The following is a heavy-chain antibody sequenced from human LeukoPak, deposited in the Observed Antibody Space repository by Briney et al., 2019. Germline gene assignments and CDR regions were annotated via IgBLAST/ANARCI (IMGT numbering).Heavy chain of an antibody. J-gene: IGHJ5*01. CDR3: VRARYSSAWFDS. D-gene: IGHD6-25*01. V-gene: IGHV1-8*01. CDR1: GYIFDRYD. CDR2: MNPKTGNT. Sequence: ASVKVSCKASGYIFDRYDINWVRQATGKGLEWMGWMNPKTGNTGFAQTFQGRVNMTSDTLMTTAYMELNNLKSEDTAVYYCVRARYSSAWFDSWGHGALVIVSS.